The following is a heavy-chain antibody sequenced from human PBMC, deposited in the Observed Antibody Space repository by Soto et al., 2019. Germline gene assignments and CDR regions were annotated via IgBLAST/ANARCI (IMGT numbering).Heavy chain of an antibody. CDR2: IYYSGST. Sequence: SETLSLTCTVSGGSISSSSYYWGWIRQPPGKGLEWIGSIYYSGSTYYNPSLKSRVTISVDTSKNQFSLKLSAVTAADTAVYYCARLTSGSSSWYWGGPGGTGHDYWYFDLWGRGTLVTVSS. CDR3: ARLTSGSSSWYWGGPGGTGHDYWYFDL. D-gene: IGHD6-13*01. V-gene: IGHV4-39*01. CDR1: GGSISSSSYY. J-gene: IGHJ2*01.